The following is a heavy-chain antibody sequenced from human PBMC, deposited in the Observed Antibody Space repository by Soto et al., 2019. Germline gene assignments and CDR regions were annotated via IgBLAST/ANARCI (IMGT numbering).Heavy chain of an antibody. CDR2: INAGYGNT. CDR1: GYTCRSYA. V-gene: IGHV1-3*01. CDR3: ARDTGAGPFDF. Sequence: QVHLVQSGAEVRKPGASVKVSCKASGYTCRSYAMHWVRQAPGQRLEWMGWINAGYGNTKSSQKFQDRVTISRDTSASTAYMELTSLRSEETAVYYCARDTGAGPFDFWGQVTLVTVAS. J-gene: IGHJ4*02. D-gene: IGHD7-27*01.